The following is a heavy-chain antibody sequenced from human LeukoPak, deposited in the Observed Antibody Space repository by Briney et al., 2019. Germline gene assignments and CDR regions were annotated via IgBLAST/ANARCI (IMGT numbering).Heavy chain of an antibody. CDR3: ARVWGAMDY. V-gene: IGHV1-8*01. J-gene: IGHJ4*02. CDR2: MNPKSGNT. CDR1: GYTFTNYD. D-gene: IGHD1-26*01. Sequence: ASVKVSCKTSGYTFTNYDINWVRQATGQGLEWMGWMNPKSGNTGSAQRFQGRVTMTRDTSISTAYMELISLRSEDTAVYYCARVWGAMDYWGQGTLVTVSS.